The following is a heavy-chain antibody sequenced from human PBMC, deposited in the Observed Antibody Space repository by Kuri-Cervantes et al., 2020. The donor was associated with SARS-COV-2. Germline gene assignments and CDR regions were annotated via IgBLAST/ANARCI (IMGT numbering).Heavy chain of an antibody. CDR1: GFTFSSYG. V-gene: IGHV3-30*02. D-gene: IGHD3-3*01. CDR2: IRYDGSNK. Sequence: GGSLRLSCAASGFTFSSYGMHWVRQAPGKGLEWVAFIRYDGSNKYYADSVKGRFTISRDNSKNTLYLQMNSLRAEDTAVYYCAKIYSDYDFWSGDDAFDIWGQGTMVTVSS. CDR3: AKIYSDYDFWSGDDAFDI. J-gene: IGHJ3*02.